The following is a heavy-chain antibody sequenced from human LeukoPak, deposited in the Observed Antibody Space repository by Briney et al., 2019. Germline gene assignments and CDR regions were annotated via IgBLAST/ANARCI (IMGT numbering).Heavy chain of an antibody. CDR2: IYYSGST. CDR3: ARVGIAAVGHYNWFDP. V-gene: IGHV4-59*01. CDR1: GGSISSYY. J-gene: IGHJ5*02. D-gene: IGHD6-13*01. Sequence: PSETLSLTCTVSGGSISSYYWSWIRQPPGKGLEWIGYIYYSGSTNYNPSLKSRVTISVDTSKNQFSLKLSSVTAADTAVYYCARVGIAAVGHYNWFDPWGQGTLVTVSS.